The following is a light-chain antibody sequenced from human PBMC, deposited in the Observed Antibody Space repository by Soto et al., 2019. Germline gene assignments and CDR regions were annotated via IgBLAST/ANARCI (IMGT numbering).Light chain of an antibody. V-gene: IGKV3-20*01. CDR2: DSS. Sequence: EIVLTQSPGTLSLSPGETASLSCWASQSIISNFLAWYQQRRGQPPRLLIYDSSRRASGIPARFTGSGSGTAFTLTISRLEPEDFSVYYCHQYGTAPLTFGPGTKVDIK. CDR3: HQYGTAPLT. J-gene: IGKJ3*01. CDR1: QSIISNF.